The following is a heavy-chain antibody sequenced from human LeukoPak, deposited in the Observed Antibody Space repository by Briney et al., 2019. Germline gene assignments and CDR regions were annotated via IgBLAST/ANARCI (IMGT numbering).Heavy chain of an antibody. CDR3: ARDLAGFGGYSYGMVNY. V-gene: IGHV6-1*01. CDR2: TYYRSKLYN. D-gene: IGHD5-18*01. CDR1: GDLLSSNSAT. J-gene: IGHJ4*02. Sequence: SQTLSLTCALSGDLLSSNSATWHWIRQAPSRGLERLERTYYRSKLYNDYARSVKSRITINPDTSKNQFSLQLNSVTPEDTAVYYCARDLAGFGGYSYGMVNYWGQGTLVTVSS.